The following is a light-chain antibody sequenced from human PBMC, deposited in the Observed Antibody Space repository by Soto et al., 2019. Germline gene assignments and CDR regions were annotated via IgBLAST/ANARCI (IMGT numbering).Light chain of an antibody. Sequence: EIVLTQSPATLSLSPGERTTFSCRASQSVGSYFAWYQQKPGQAPRLLIYDAFSRATGIPARFSGSGSGTDFTLTISSLEPEDFAVYFCQERSSWPLTFGGGTMAEIK. V-gene: IGKV3-11*01. CDR1: QSVGSY. CDR2: DAF. J-gene: IGKJ4*01. CDR3: QERSSWPLT.